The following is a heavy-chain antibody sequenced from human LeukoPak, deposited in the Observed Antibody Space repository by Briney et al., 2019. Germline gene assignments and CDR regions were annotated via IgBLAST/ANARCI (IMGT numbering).Heavy chain of an antibody. J-gene: IGHJ4*02. CDR3: VKDQGECPGSRCYLRFLEY. CDR2: VRFDQSAT. Sequence: AEGSLRLSCAASGFNFSIYGMHWVRQAPGKGLEWVTFVRFDQSATVYADSVQGRFAISRDNSKNTVYLQMNSLRVEDTALYFCVKDQGECPGSRCYLRFLEYWGQGTLVIVS. V-gene: IGHV3-30*02. D-gene: IGHD3-3*01. CDR1: GFNFSIYG.